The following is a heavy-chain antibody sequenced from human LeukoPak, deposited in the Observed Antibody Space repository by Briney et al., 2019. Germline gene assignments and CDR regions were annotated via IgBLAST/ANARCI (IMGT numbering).Heavy chain of an antibody. Sequence: GGSLRLSCAVSGFTVSSNYMSWVRQAPGKGLEWVSVIYSGGTTDYADSVKGRFTISRDNSKNTLYLQMNSLRAEDTAVYYCARAGVGNGDYPRFDYWGQGTLVTVSS. V-gene: IGHV3-66*01. CDR1: GFTVSSNY. D-gene: IGHD4-17*01. J-gene: IGHJ4*02. CDR2: IYSGGTT. CDR3: ARAGVGNGDYPRFDY.